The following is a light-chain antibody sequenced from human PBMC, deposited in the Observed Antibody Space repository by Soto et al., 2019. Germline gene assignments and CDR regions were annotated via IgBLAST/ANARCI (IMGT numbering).Light chain of an antibody. V-gene: IGKV1-27*01. J-gene: IGKJ4*01. CDR2: AAS. Sequence: DIQMTQSPSSLSASVGDRVTITCRASQGISNYLAWYQQKPGKVPKLLIYAASTLQSGVTSRFSGSGSGTDFTLTNSSLQPEDVATYYCQKYNTALLTSSGGTTVEIK. CDR1: QGISNY. CDR3: QKYNTALLT.